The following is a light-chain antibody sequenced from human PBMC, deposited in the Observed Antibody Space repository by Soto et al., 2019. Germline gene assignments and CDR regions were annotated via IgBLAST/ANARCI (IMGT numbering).Light chain of an antibody. Sequence: QSALTQPPSVSGAPGQRVTISCTGSSSNIGAGYDVHWYQQLPGTAPKLLIYGNSNRPSWVPDRFSGSKSGTSASLAITGLQAEDEADYYCQSYDSSLSGSKVFGGGTKLTVL. J-gene: IGLJ3*02. CDR1: SSNIGAGYD. CDR2: GNS. V-gene: IGLV1-40*01. CDR3: QSYDSSLSGSKV.